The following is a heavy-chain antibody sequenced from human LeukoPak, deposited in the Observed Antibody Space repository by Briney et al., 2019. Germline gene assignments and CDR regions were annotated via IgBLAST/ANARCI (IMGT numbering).Heavy chain of an antibody. CDR1: GFTFRIYG. Sequence: PGGSLRLSCAASGFTFRIYGMHWVRQAPGKGLEWVAVVADDGNHKVYADSAKGRFTIYRDNSKNTLYLQMDSLRAEDTAVYYCAREAAWGQWYFDYWGQGTLVTVSS. D-gene: IGHD2-15*01. J-gene: IGHJ4*02. V-gene: IGHV3-30*03. CDR2: VADDGNHK. CDR3: AREAAWGQWYFDY.